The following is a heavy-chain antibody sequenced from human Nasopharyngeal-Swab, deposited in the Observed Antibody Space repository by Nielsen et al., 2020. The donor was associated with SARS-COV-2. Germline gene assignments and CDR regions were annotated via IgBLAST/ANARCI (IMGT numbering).Heavy chain of an antibody. V-gene: IGHV1-46*01. CDR3: ARGAGGYQTYNWFDP. CDR2: INPSGGST. Sequence: ASVQVSCKASGYTFTSYYMHWVRQAPGQGLEWMGIINPSGGSTSYAQKFQGRVTMTRDTSTSTVYMELSSLRSEDTAVYYCARGAGGYQTYNWFDPWGQGTLVTVSS. J-gene: IGHJ5*02. CDR1: GYTFTSYY. D-gene: IGHD5-12*01.